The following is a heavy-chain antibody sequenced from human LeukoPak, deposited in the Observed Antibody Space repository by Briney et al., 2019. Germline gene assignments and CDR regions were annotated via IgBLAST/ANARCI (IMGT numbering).Heavy chain of an antibody. J-gene: IGHJ4*02. Sequence: PGGSLRLSCAASGFTFSSYGTNWARQAPGKGLEWVSSISSIRSYIYYADSVKGRFTISRDNAKNSLFLQMNSLRAEDTVVYYCARAGTMAAIDYWGQGTLVTVSS. CDR1: GFTFSSYG. CDR3: ARAGTMAAIDY. CDR2: ISSIRSYI. V-gene: IGHV3-21*01. D-gene: IGHD4/OR15-4a*01.